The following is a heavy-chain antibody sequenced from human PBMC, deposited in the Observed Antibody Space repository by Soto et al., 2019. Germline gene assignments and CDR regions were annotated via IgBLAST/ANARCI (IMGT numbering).Heavy chain of an antibody. V-gene: IGHV3-23*01. CDR3: AKDYADGTGGRLRKIYWLIGAFDI. CDR2: ISGSGGST. CDR1: GFTFSSYA. J-gene: IGHJ3*02. D-gene: IGHD5-12*01. Sequence: GGSLRLSCAASGFTFSSYAMSWVRQAPGKGLEWVSAISGSGGSTYYADSVKGRFTISRDNSKNTLYLQMNSLRAEDTAVYYCAKDYADGTGGRLRKIYWLIGAFDIWGQGTMVTVSS.